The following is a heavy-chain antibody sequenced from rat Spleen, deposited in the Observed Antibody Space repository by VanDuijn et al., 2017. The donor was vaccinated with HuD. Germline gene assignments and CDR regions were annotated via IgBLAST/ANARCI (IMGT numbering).Heavy chain of an antibody. CDR3: ARHFMMVLITTSYYFDY. V-gene: IGHV5-22*01. D-gene: IGHD1-12*02. J-gene: IGHJ2*01. Sequence: EVQLVESGGGLVQPGRSMKLSCAVSGFTFSDYYMAWVRQAPTKGLEWVASISYDGGSTYYRDPVKGRFTISRDNAKSTLYLQMNSLRSEDTATYYCARHFMMVLITTSYYFDYWGQGVMVTVSS. CDR2: ISYDGGST. CDR1: GFTFSDYY.